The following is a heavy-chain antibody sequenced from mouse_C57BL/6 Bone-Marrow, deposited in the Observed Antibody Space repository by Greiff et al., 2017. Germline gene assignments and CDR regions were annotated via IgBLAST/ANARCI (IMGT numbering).Heavy chain of an antibody. V-gene: IGHV1-81*01. CDR3: ARRLLRPYYYAMDY. CDR2: IYPRSGNT. CDR1: GYTFTSYG. J-gene: IGHJ4*01. Sequence: QVQLQQSGAELARPGASVKLSCKASGYTFTSYGISWVKQRTGQGLEWIGEIYPRSGNTYYNEKFKGKATLTADKSSSTAYMELRSLTSEYSAVYFCARRLLRPYYYAMDYWGQGTSVTVSS. D-gene: IGHD1-2*01.